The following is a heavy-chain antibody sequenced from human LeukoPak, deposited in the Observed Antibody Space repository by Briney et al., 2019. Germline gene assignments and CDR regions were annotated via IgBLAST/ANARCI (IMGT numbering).Heavy chain of an antibody. CDR2: VSGSGGST. CDR3: AKRGSGWYMEDY. CDR1: GFTFSSYA. Sequence: GGSLRLSCAASGFTFSSYAMSWVRQAPGKGLEWVSGVSGSGGSTYYADSVKGRFTISRDNSKNTLYLQMNSLRANDTAVYYCAKRGSGWYMEDYWGQGTLVTVSS. J-gene: IGHJ4*02. D-gene: IGHD6-19*01. V-gene: IGHV3-23*01.